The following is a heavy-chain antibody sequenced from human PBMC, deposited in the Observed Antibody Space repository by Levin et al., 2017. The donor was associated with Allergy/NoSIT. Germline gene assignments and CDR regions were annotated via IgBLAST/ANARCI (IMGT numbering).Heavy chain of an antibody. V-gene: IGHV1-3*01. Sequence: PGASVKVSCKASGYSFNPYTIHWVRQAPGQRLEWMGWISARDARYSQKFQDRVTLTRDTSTTSAHMELSSLISEDTAVYYCARGVGSSWFDPWGQGTLVTVSS. CDR3: ARGVGSSWFDP. J-gene: IGHJ5*02. D-gene: IGHD6-6*01. CDR2: ISARDA. CDR1: GYSFNPYT.